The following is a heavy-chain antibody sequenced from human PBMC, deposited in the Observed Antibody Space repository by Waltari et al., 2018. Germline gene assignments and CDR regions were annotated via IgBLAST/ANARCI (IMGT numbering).Heavy chain of an antibody. V-gene: IGHV3-23*04. CDR1: VVRFMLYG. CDR3: AKDPPGSYYEGFDE. CDR2: ISGSGADT. D-gene: IGHD1-26*01. J-gene: IGHJ3*01. Sequence: AHLAESGGGLVQPGGSLSLSCTASVVRFMLYGMSWVRQAPGKGLEWVSAISGSGADTFYADSVKDRFVISRDNSKNTVFLEMNSLRAEDTALYYCAKDPPGSYYEGFDEWGQGTMVTVSS.